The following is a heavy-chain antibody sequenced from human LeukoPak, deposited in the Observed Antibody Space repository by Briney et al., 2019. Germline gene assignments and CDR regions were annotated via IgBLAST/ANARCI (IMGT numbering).Heavy chain of an antibody. CDR1: GGSISSSSAY. V-gene: IGHV4-39*01. CDR3: VSPRGFSYGYFDY. J-gene: IGHJ4*02. D-gene: IGHD5-18*01. CDR2: IYYSKNT. Sequence: NPSETLSLTCTVSGGSISSSSAYWGWIRQPPGKGLEWIGGIYYSKNTYYNPSLKSRVTISADTSKNQFSLTLGSVSATDTAVYYCVSPRGFSYGYFDYWGQGTLVTVSS.